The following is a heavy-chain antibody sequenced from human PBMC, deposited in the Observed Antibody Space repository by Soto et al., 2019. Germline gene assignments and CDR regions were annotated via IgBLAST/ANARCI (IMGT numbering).Heavy chain of an antibody. J-gene: IGHJ6*03. CDR2: ISAYNGNT. Sequence: QVPLVQSGAEVKKPGASVKVSCKASGYTFTSYGISWVRQAPGQGLEWMGWISAYNGNTNYAQKLQGRVTMTTDTSTSTAYMELRSLRSDDTAVYYCARVFMGSGSYPKIYYYYYYMDVWGKGTTVTVSS. V-gene: IGHV1-18*01. CDR1: GYTFTSYG. D-gene: IGHD3-10*01. CDR3: ARVFMGSGSYPKIYYYYYYMDV.